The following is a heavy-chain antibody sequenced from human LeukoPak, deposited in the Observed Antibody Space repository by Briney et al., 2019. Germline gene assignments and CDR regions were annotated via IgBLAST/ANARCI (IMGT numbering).Heavy chain of an antibody. V-gene: IGHV1-2*02. D-gene: IGHD3-3*01. CDR2: INHNSGGT. Sequence: ASVKVSCKASGYTFTGYYMHWVRQAPGQGLEWMGWINHNSGGTNYAQKFQGRVTMTRDTSISTAYMELSRLRSDDTAVYYCARATYYDFWSGYWDYWGQGTLVTVSS. J-gene: IGHJ4*02. CDR1: GYTFTGYY. CDR3: ARATYYDFWSGYWDY.